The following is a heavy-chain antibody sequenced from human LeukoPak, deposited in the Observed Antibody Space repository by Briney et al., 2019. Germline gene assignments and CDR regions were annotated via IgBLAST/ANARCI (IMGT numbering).Heavy chain of an antibody. J-gene: IGHJ4*02. Sequence: GASVKVSCKASGYTFTGYYMHWVRQAPGQGLEWMGIINPSGGSTSYAQKFQGRVTMTRDTSTSTVYMELSSLRSEDTAAYYCARGPLLIMITFGGVMGFDYWGQGTLVTVSS. CDR3: ARGPLLIMITFGGVMGFDY. CDR1: GYTFTGYY. V-gene: IGHV1-46*01. D-gene: IGHD3-16*01. CDR2: INPSGGST.